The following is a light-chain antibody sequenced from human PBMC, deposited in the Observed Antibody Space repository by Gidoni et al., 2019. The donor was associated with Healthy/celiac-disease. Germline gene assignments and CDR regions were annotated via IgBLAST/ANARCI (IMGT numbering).Light chain of an antibody. CDR3: QQYGSSRT. CDR2: GAS. J-gene: IGKJ1*01. Sequence: ELVLTQSPGTLSLSPGERATLSCRASQSVSSSYLAWYQQKPGQAPRILIYGASSRATGIPDRFSGSGSGTDFTLTISRLEPEDFAVYYCQQYGSSRTFGQGTKVEIK. V-gene: IGKV3-20*01. CDR1: QSVSSSY.